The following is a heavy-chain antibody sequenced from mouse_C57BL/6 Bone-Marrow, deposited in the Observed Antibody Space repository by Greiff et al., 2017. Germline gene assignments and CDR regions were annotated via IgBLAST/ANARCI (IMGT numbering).Heavy chain of an antibody. CDR2: IDPSDSET. CDR3: ARYSNYGFYAMDY. V-gene: IGHV1-52*01. D-gene: IGHD2-5*01. J-gene: IGHJ4*01. CDR1: GYTFTSYW. Sequence: VQLQQPGAELVRPGSSVKLSCKASGYTFTSYWMHWVKQRPIQGLEWIGNIDPSDSETHYNQKFKDKATLTVDKSSSTAYMQLSSLTSEDSAVYYCARYSNYGFYAMDYWGQGTSVTVSS.